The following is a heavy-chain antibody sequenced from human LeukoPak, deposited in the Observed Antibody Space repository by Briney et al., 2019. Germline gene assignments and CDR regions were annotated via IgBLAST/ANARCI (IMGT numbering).Heavy chain of an antibody. CDR2: INHSGST. Sequence: TSETLSLTCAVYGGSFSGYYWSWIRQPPGKGLEWIGEINHSGSTNYNPSLKSRDTISVDTSKNQFSLKLSSVTAADTAVYYCARSNILTGYNYWGQGTLVTVSS. V-gene: IGHV4-34*01. D-gene: IGHD3-9*01. CDR1: GGSFSGYY. J-gene: IGHJ4*02. CDR3: ARSNILTGYNY.